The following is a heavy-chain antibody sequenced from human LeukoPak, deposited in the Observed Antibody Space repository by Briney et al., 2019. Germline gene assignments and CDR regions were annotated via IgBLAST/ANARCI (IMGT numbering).Heavy chain of an antibody. CDR1: GFTFSSYG. CDR3: AKVDDSSGYYPQD. J-gene: IGHJ4*02. CDR2: IWYDGSNK. D-gene: IGHD3-22*01. Sequence: GGSLRLSCAASGFTFSSYGMNWVRQAPGKGLEWVAIIWYDGSNKYYADSVKGRFTISRDNSKNTLYLQMNSLRAEDTAVYYCAKVDDSSGYYPQDWGQGTLVTVSS. V-gene: IGHV3-33*06.